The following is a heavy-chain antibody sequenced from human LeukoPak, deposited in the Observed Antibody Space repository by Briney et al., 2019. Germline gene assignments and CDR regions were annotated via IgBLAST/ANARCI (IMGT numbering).Heavy chain of an antibody. J-gene: IGHJ6*03. D-gene: IGHD3-10*01. CDR3: ARGRPSLLWFGELLCYMDV. V-gene: IGHV4-34*01. CDR2: INHSGST. Sequence: PSETLSLTCAVYGGSFSGYYWSWIRQPPGKGLEWIGEINHSGSTNYNPSLKSRVTISVDTSKNQFSLKLSSVTAADTAVHYCARGRPSLLWFGELLCYMDVWGKGTTVTVSS. CDR1: GGSFSGYY.